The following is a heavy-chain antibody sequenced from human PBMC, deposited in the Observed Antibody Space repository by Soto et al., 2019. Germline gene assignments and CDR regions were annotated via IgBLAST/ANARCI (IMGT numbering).Heavy chain of an antibody. CDR1: GGSVSSGSYY. D-gene: IGHD3-22*01. CDR2: INYSGST. V-gene: IGHV4-61*01. CDR3: ARVAYYYDSSGYYRLGAEYFQH. J-gene: IGHJ1*01. Sequence: SSETLSLTCTVSGGSVSSGSYYWSWIRQPPGKGLEWIGYINYSGSTNYNPSPKSRVTISVDTSKNQFSLKLSSVTAADTAVYYCARVAYYYDSSGYYRLGAEYFQHWGQGTLVTVSS.